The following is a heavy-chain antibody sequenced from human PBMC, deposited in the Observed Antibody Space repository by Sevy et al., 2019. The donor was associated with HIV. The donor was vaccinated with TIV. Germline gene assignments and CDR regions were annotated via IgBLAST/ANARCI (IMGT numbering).Heavy chain of an antibody. V-gene: IGHV3-23*01. CDR2: ISGSGFST. D-gene: IGHD3-22*01. CDR1: GFTFNNYA. CDR3: AKDCFDGSGYYPEGAFDI. J-gene: IGHJ3*02. Sequence: GGSLRLSCAASGFTFNNYAMNWVRQAPGKGLEWVSAISGSGFSTYYADSVKGRFTFSRDNSKNTLYLQMNSLRAEDRAEYYCAKDCFDGSGYYPEGAFDIWGQGTMVTVSS.